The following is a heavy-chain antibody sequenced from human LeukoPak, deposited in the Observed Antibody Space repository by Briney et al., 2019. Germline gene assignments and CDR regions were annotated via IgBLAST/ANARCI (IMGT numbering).Heavy chain of an antibody. J-gene: IGHJ3*02. CDR3: ARLIGELSGAFDI. Sequence: GESLNPPRKGSGYSFTGYLIGWGREMPGKGLEWMGIIYPGDSDTRYSPSFQGQVTISADKSISTAYLQWSSLKASDTAMYYCARLIGELSGAFDIWRRGRVVPVTS. CDR2: IYPGDSDT. D-gene: IGHD1-26*01. CDR1: GYSFTGYL. V-gene: IGHV5-51*01.